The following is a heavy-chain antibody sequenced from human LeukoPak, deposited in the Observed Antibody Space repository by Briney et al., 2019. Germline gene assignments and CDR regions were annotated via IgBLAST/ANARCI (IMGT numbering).Heavy chain of an antibody. V-gene: IGHV4-34*01. CDR3: ARLPPPNKLLFRRRGWYFDL. J-gene: IGHJ2*01. Sequence: SETLSLTCAVYGGSFSGYYWSWIRQPPGKGLEWIGEINHSGSTNYNPSLKSRVTISVDTSKNQFSLKLSSVTAADTAVYYCARLPPPNKLLFRRRGWYFDLWGRGTLVTVSS. D-gene: IGHD2-2*01. CDR2: INHSGST. CDR1: GGSFSGYY.